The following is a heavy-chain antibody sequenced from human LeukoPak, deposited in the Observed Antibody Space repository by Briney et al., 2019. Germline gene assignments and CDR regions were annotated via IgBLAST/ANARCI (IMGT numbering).Heavy chain of an antibody. V-gene: IGHV4-34*01. Sequence: PSETPSLTCAVYGGSFSGYYWSWIRQPPGEGLEWIGEINHSGSTNYNPSLKSRVTISVDTSKNQFSLKLSSVTAADTAVYYCARGAWVLLVYANRGAFDIWGQGTMVTVSS. CDR2: INHSGST. CDR1: GGSFSGYY. J-gene: IGHJ3*02. CDR3: ARGAWVLLVYANRGAFDI. D-gene: IGHD2-8*01.